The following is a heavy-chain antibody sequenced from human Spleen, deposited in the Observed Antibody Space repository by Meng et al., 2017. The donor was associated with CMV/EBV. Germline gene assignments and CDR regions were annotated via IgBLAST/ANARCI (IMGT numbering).Heavy chain of an antibody. D-gene: IGHD4-23*01. V-gene: IGHV3-23*01. CDR1: GFTLSGYA. Sequence: AASGFTLSGYAMSWVRQAPGQGLEWVSDISGSGGSTYYADPVKGRFTMSRDNSKNTVDLQMNSLRVEDTVIYYCARGGIQLLNWFDPWGQGTLVTVSS. J-gene: IGHJ5*02. CDR3: ARGGIQLLNWFDP. CDR2: ISGSGGST.